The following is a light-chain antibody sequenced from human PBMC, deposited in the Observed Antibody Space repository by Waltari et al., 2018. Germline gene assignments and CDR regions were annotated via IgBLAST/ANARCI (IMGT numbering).Light chain of an antibody. Sequence: DIVLTPSPDSLAVSLGDRATITCKSSKTVLYSSNNRSSLAWVQQKPGQPPKLLIYWASTRESGVPDRFSGSGSGTDFTLTISSLQAEDVAVYYCQQFYSSPLTFGGGTKVEIK. V-gene: IGKV4-1*01. J-gene: IGKJ4*01. CDR3: QQFYSSPLT. CDR1: KTVLYSSNNRSS. CDR2: WAS.